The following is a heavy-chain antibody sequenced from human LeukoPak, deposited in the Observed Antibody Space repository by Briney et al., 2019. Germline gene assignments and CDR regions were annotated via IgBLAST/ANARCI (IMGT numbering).Heavy chain of an antibody. CDR1: GYTFTSYY. CDR2: INPSGGST. V-gene: IGHV1-46*01. D-gene: IGHD6-13*01. Sequence: ASVKVSCKASGYTFTSYYMHWVRQAPGQGLEWMGIINPSGGSTSYAQKFQGRVTITADESTSTAYMELSSLRSEDTAVYYCARDRGSSLDWFDPWGQGTLVTVSS. J-gene: IGHJ5*02. CDR3: ARDRGSSLDWFDP.